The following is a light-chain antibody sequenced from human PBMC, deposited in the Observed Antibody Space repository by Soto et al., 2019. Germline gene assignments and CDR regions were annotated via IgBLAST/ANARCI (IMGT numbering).Light chain of an antibody. V-gene: IGKV1-5*03. J-gene: IGKJ1*01. CDR1: QTISSW. CDR3: QHYNSYSEA. Sequence: DIQMTQSPSTLSGTVGDRITITCRSSQTISSWLGWNPKKPGKAPKLLIYKASTLKSGVPSRFSGSGSGTEFTLTISSLQPDDFATYYCQHYNSYSEAFGQGTKVDIK. CDR2: KAS.